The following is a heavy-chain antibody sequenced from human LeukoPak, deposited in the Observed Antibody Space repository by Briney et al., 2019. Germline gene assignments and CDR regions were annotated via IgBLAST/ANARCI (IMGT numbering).Heavy chain of an antibody. CDR2: ISSSGTTP. Sequence: GGSLRLSCAASGFNLRSYEMNWVRQAPGKGLEWVSFISSSGTTPYYADSVKGRFTISRDNAKNSLYLQMNSLRAEDTAVYYCAKAQFCSSTSCYVYFQHWGQGTLVTVSS. CDR1: GFNLRSYE. J-gene: IGHJ1*01. CDR3: AKAQFCSSTSCYVYFQH. D-gene: IGHD2-2*01. V-gene: IGHV3-48*03.